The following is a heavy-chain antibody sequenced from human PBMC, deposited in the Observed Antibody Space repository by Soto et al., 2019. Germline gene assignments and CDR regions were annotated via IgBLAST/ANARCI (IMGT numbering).Heavy chain of an antibody. D-gene: IGHD3-9*01. CDR1: GYTFTSYG. CDR2: ISAYNGNT. CDR3: ASGTTCYDILTGYYPAPLTRSPLLASDDGMDV. J-gene: IGHJ6*01. Sequence: QVQLVQSGAEVKKPGASVKVSCKASGYTFTSYGISWVRQAPGQGLEWMGWISAYNGNTNYAQKLQGRVTMTTDTSTSTAYMELRSLRSDDTAVYYCASGTTCYDILTGYYPAPLTRSPLLASDDGMDVW. V-gene: IGHV1-18*01.